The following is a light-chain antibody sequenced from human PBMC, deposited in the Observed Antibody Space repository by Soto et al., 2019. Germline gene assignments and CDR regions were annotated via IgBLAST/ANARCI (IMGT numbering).Light chain of an antibody. CDR1: QNIDSV. CDR2: EAS. J-gene: IGKJ1*01. CDR3: QQYKTSSWT. Sequence: DIQMTQSPSTLSASVGDRVSITCRASQNIDSVLAWYQQKPGKAPVLLIHEASSLEGGVPSRFSGSGSGTDFTLSISSLQPDDFATYYCQQYKTSSWTFGQGTKVEI. V-gene: IGKV1-5*03.